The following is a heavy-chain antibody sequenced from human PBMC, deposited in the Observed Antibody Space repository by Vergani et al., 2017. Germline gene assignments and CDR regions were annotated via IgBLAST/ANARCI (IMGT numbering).Heavy chain of an antibody. CDR3: ARGRGYTSSSADNNWFDP. Sequence: QVQLVQSGAEVKKPGASVKVSCKASRYTFTSYDVNWVRQATGQGLEWMGWMNPNSANTGYAQKFQGRVTMTRNTSINTAYMELSSLRSEDTGVYYCARGRGYTSSSADNNWFDPWGQGTPVAVSS. J-gene: IGHJ5*02. CDR1: RYTFTSYD. D-gene: IGHD6-6*01. V-gene: IGHV1-8*01. CDR2: MNPNSANT.